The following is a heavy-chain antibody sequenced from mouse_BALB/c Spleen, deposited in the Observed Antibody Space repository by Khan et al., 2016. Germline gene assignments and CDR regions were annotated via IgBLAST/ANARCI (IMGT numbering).Heavy chain of an antibody. CDR3: ARRVVTRDYYGMDY. D-gene: IGHD2-13*01. V-gene: IGHV5-17*02. CDR2: ISSGSSTI. CDR1: GFTFSSFG. Sequence: EVELVESGGGLVQPGGSRKLSCAASGFTFSSFGMHWVRQAPEKGLEWVAYISSGSSTIYYADTVKGRFTISRDNPKNTLILQMTSLRSEDTAMYYCARRVVTRDYYGMDYWGQGTSVTVSS. J-gene: IGHJ4*01.